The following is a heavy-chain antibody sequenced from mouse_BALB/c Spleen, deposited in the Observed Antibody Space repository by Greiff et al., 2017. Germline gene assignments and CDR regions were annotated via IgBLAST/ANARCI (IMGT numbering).Heavy chain of an antibody. V-gene: IGHV2-6-7*01. D-gene: IGHD2-4*01. CDR1: GFSLTGYG. CDR3: ARTLYYDYDGTFAY. Sequence: VMLVESGPGLVAPSQSLSITCTVSGFSLTGYGVNWVRQPPGKGLEWLGMIWGDGSTDYNSALKSRLSISKDNSKSQVFLKMNSLQTDDTARYYCARTLYYDYDGTFAYWGQGTLVTVSA. J-gene: IGHJ3*01. CDR2: IWGDGST.